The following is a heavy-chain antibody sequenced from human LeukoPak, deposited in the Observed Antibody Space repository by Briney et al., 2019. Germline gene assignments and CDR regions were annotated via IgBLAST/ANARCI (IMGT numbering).Heavy chain of an antibody. Sequence: HPGGSLRLSCAASGFIFSSYAMHWVRQAPGKGLEWVAVISYDGSNKYYADSVKGRFTISRDNSRNTLYLQMNSLRAEDTAVYYCARGSGYLETFDYWGQGTLVTVSS. J-gene: IGHJ4*02. D-gene: IGHD3-22*01. CDR2: ISYDGSNK. CDR3: ARGSGYLETFDY. CDR1: GFIFSSYA. V-gene: IGHV3-30*04.